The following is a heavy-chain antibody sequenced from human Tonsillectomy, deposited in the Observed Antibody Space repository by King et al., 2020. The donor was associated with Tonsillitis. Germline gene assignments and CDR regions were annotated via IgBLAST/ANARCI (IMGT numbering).Heavy chain of an antibody. CDR3: ARLAPGGEAVAWLSLFDP. CDR2: IDPSASLA. V-gene: IGHV5-10-1*03. Sequence: VQLVESGAEVKKPGESLRISCKASGYRFSNYWISWMRQMPGKGLEWMGTIDPSASLATYNPSFEGHVTMSVDTSITTAYLQFISLKAPDSAMYYCARLAPGGEAVAWLSLFDPWGQGTLVAVSS. CDR1: GYRFSNYW. D-gene: IGHD3-22*01. J-gene: IGHJ5*02.